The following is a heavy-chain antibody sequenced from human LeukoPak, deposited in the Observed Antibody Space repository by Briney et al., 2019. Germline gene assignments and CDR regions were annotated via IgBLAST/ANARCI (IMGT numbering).Heavy chain of an antibody. CDR3: AKDQGFGEYYFDY. D-gene: IGHD3-10*01. J-gene: IGHJ4*02. CDR2: ISGSGGST. CDR1: GFTSSSYA. V-gene: IGHV3-23*01. Sequence: GGSLRLSCAASGFTSSSYAMSWVRQAPGKGLEWVSAISGSGGSTYYADSVKGRFTISRDNSKNTLYLQMNSLRAEDTAVYYCAKDQGFGEYYFDYWGQGTLVTVSS.